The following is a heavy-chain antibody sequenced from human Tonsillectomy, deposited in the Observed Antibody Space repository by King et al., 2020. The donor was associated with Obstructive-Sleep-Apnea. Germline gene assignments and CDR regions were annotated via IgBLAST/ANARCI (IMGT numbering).Heavy chain of an antibody. V-gene: IGHV1-18*01. CDR1: GYKFSSYG. CDR3: AREWGCTGGSCYHRTFDF. Sequence: VQLVQSGTEVKKPGASVRVSCKASGYKFSSYGITWVRQAPGQGPEWMGWISGYNGHTKDAQKFQGRVTMTTDTSTSTVYLELRSLTSDDTAVYYCAREWGCTGGSCYHRTFDFWGQGTLVTVSS. D-gene: IGHD2-15*01. CDR2: ISGYNGHT. J-gene: IGHJ4*02.